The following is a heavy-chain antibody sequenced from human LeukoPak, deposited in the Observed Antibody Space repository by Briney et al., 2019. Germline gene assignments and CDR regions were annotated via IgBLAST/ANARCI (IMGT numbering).Heavy chain of an antibody. J-gene: IGHJ3*02. Sequence: GGSLRLSCAASGFTFSSYWMHWVRQAPGKGLVWVSRINSDGSFTNYADSVKGRFTISRDNAKNTLYLQMNSLRAEDTAVYYCASDDYGDLVNAFDIWGQGTMVTVSS. CDR2: INSDGSFT. V-gene: IGHV3-74*01. CDR3: ASDDYGDLVNAFDI. CDR1: GFTFSSYW. D-gene: IGHD4-17*01.